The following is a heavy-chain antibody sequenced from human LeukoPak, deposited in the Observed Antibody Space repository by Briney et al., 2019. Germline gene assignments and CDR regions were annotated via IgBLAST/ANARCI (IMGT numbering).Heavy chain of an antibody. CDR3: ARGPHSAYYYYYYGMDV. J-gene: IGHJ6*02. V-gene: IGHV4-4*07. CDR2: IYTSGST. Sequence: SETLSLTCTVSGGSISSYYWSWIRQPAGKGLEWIGRIYTSGSTNYNPSLKSRVTMSVDTSKNQFSLKLSSVTAADTAVYYCARGPHSAYYYYYYGMDVWGQGTTVTVSS. CDR1: GGSISSYY.